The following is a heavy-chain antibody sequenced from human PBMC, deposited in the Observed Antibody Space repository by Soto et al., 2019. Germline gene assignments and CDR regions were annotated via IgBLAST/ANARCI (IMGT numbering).Heavy chain of an antibody. CDR2: VSSGGDYT. CDR3: AKYSRTEHLGES. J-gene: IGHJ4*02. V-gene: IGHV3-23*01. D-gene: IGHD1-26*01. Sequence: EDHLLESGGGLVQPGGSLRLSCVASGFTFGNYHMAWVRQAPGKGLEWVSAVSSGGDYTFYIDSVRGRFTVSRDNSNSILYIQMNILRADDTAIYYCAKYSRTEHLGESWGQGTLVTVSS. CDR1: GFTFGNYH.